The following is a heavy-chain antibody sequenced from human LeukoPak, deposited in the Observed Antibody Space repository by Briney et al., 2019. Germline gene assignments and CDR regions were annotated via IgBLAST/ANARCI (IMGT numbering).Heavy chain of an antibody. Sequence: PSETLSLTCTVSGGSISSSSYYWGWIRQPPGKGLERIGSIYYSGSTYYNPSLKSRVTISVDTSKNQFSLKLSSVTAADTAVYYCARVAEEMATIALFDYWGQGTLVTVSS. CDR1: GGSISSSSYY. CDR3: ARVAEEMATIALFDY. J-gene: IGHJ4*02. CDR2: IYYSGST. D-gene: IGHD5-24*01. V-gene: IGHV4-39*01.